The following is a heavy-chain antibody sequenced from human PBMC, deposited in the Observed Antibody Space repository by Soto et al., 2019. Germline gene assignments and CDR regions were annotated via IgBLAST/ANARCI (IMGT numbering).Heavy chain of an antibody. Sequence: QPWWCLRLSCAVSRFTVSDYWMSWVRKAQGKGLEWVANIKQDGNEKYYVDSVKGRFTISRDNAKNSLYLQMNSLRAEDTAVYYCARGLGSSGWYSPCDAFDIWGQGTMVTVPS. CDR3: ARGLGSSGWYSPCDAFDI. CDR1: RFTVSDYW. CDR2: IKQDGNEK. J-gene: IGHJ3*02. V-gene: IGHV3-7*01. D-gene: IGHD6-19*01.